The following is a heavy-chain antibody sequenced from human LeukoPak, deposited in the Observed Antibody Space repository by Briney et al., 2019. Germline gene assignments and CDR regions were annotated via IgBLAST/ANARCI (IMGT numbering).Heavy chain of an antibody. CDR2: IYHSGST. D-gene: IGHD4-11*01. CDR3: ARLPMTTITAGVY. J-gene: IGHJ4*02. Sequence: MSSETLSLTCTVSGGSISSSNYYWGWIRQPPGKGLEWVGSIYHSGSTYYNPSLKSRVTISVDTSKNHFSLKLSSVTAADTAVYYCARLPMTTITAGVYWGQGALVTVSS. V-gene: IGHV4-39*02. CDR1: GGSISSSNYY.